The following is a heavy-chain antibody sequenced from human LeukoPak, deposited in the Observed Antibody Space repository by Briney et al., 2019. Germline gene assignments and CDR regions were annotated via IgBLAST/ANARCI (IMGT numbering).Heavy chain of an antibody. CDR2: INWNGVNS. J-gene: IGHJ6*03. D-gene: IGHD4-23*01. CDR3: AKGKGLNSPYHYYMDV. Sequence: GGSLRLSCAASGSTFSTDAMHWVRQAPGKGLEWVSIINWNGVNSHYAASVKGRFTISRDNSKNSLYLQMNSLRDEDTALYYCAKGKGLNSPYHYYMDVWGKGTTVTVSS. V-gene: IGHV3-43D*03. CDR1: GSTFSTDA.